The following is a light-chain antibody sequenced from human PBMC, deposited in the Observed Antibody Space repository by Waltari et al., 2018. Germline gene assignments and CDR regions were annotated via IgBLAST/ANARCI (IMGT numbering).Light chain of an antibody. J-gene: IGKJ1*01. CDR2: AAS. CDR3: QNHERLPAM. Sequence: EIVLTQSPGTLSLSPGERATLSCRASQRISRYLAWYQQKPGQAPRLLIYAASSRATGIPDRFSGSGSGTDFSLTISRLDPEDFAVYYCQNHERLPAMFGQGTKVEIK. V-gene: IGKV3-20*01. CDR1: QRISRY.